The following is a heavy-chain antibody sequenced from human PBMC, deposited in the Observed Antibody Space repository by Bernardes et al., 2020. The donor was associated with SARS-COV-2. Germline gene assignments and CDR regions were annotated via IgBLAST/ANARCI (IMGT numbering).Heavy chain of an antibody. Sequence: GGSLRLSCVASGFTFRNSPMHWVRQPPGQGLEWVAVISYEGRSIYYADSVKGRFTISRDNSKKTLYLEMNSLRVEDTALYYCVRDILTVTTVLWGQGTLVSGSS. CDR3: VRDILTVTTVL. CDR2: ISYEGRSI. J-gene: IGHJ4*02. D-gene: IGHD4-17*01. CDR1: GFTFRNSP. V-gene: IGHV3-30-3*01.